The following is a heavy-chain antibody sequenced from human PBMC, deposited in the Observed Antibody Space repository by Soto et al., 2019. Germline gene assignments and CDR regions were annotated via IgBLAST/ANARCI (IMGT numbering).Heavy chain of an antibody. Sequence: GSSVKVSCKASGYTFTGYYMHWVRQAPGQGLEWMGWINPNSGGTNYAQKFQGWVTMTRDTSISTAYMELSRLRSDETAVYYCAIGSAYFDWLLSPLGYYYYGMDVWGQGTTVTVS. D-gene: IGHD3-9*01. J-gene: IGHJ6*02. CDR1: GYTFTGYY. CDR3: AIGSAYFDWLLSPLGYYYYGMDV. CDR2: INPNSGGT. V-gene: IGHV1-2*04.